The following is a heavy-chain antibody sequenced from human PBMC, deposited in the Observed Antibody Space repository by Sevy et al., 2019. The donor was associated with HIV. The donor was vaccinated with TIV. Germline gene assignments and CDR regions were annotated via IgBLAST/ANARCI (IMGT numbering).Heavy chain of an antibody. V-gene: IGHV3-64D*06. J-gene: IGHJ4*02. CDR3: VPMIVVVSLDY. D-gene: IGHD3-22*01. CDR2: ISSNGGST. Sequence: GGALRLSCSATGFIFSSNAMHWVRRAPGKGLEYVSDISSNGGSTYNACSVKVRFTISRDNSKNTLYLKMSSLRTEDTAVYYCVPMIVVVSLDYWGQGILVTVSS. CDR1: GFIFSSNA.